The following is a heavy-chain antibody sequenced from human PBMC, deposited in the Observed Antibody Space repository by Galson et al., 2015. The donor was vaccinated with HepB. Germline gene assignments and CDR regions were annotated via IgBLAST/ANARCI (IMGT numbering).Heavy chain of an antibody. CDR2: IYSGGST. J-gene: IGHJ6*02. D-gene: IGHD3-3*01. CDR3: AKGDYYDFWSGYFVGGMDV. Sequence: SLRLSCAASGFTVSSNHMSWVRQAPGKGLEWVSVIYSGGSTYYADSVKGRFTISRDNSKNTLYLQMNSLRAEDTAVYYCAKGDYYDFWSGYFVGGMDVWGQGTTVTVSS. V-gene: IGHV3-53*01. CDR1: GFTVSSNH.